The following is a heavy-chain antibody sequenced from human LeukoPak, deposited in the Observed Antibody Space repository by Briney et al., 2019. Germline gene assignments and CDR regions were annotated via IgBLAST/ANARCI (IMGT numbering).Heavy chain of an antibody. V-gene: IGHV1-46*01. D-gene: IGHD6-19*01. Sequence: ASVKVSCKASGYTFTSYYFHWVRQAPGQGLEWMGIINPSGSGSTTYAQKFQGRVTLTGDLSTSTVSMELGSLRLDDTAVYYCARHYSSGWSDFGYWGQGTLVAVSS. J-gene: IGHJ4*02. CDR2: INPSGSGST. CDR3: ARHYSSGWSDFGY. CDR1: GYTFTSYY.